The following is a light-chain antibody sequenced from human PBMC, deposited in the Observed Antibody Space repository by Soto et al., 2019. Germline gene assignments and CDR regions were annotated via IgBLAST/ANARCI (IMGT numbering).Light chain of an antibody. CDR1: QSISSW. J-gene: IGKJ1*01. Sequence: DIEMTQSPATLSASVGARVTITCRASQSISSWLAWYQQKPGKAPKLLIYDASSLASGVPSRFSGSGYGTEGTLTISSLQPDDFSTYYCQQYNRYSRTFGQGTKVDIK. CDR3: QQYNRYSRT. V-gene: IGKV1-5*01. CDR2: DAS.